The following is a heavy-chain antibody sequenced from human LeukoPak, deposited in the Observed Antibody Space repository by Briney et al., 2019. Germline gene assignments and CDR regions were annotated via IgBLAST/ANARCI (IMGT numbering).Heavy chain of an antibody. D-gene: IGHD3-22*01. CDR3: AREYYFDSTGYLY. V-gene: IGHV4-39*02. CDR2: IYYSGST. J-gene: IGHJ4*02. Sequence: PSETLSLTCTVSGGSISSSSYYWGWIRQPPGKGLEWIGSIYYSGSTYYNPPLKSRVTISVDTSKNHFSVKLSSVTAADTAVYYCAREYYFDSTGYLYWGQGILVTVSS. CDR1: GGSISSSSYY.